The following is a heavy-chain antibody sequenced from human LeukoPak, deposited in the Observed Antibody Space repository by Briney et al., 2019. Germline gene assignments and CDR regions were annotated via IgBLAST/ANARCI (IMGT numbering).Heavy chain of an antibody. V-gene: IGHV3-11*04. CDR2: ISSSGSTI. CDR1: GFTFSDYY. Sequence: GGSLRLSCAASGFTFSDYYMSWIRQAPGKGLEWVSYISSSGSTIYYADSVKGRFTISRNNSKNTLYLQMNSLRAEDTAVYYCAREKSYCSSTSCYEGHYYYYGMDVWGQGTTVTVSS. D-gene: IGHD2-2*01. CDR3: AREKSYCSSTSCYEGHYYYYGMDV. J-gene: IGHJ6*02.